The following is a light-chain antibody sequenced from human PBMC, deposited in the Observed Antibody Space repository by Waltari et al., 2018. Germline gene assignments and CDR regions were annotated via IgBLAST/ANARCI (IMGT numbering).Light chain of an antibody. J-gene: IGKJ4*01. CDR2: AAS. CDR1: QSISTY. V-gene: IGKV1-39*01. CDR3: QQSYSPLT. Sequence: DFQMTHSPSPLSASVGDRVTITCRASQSISTYLNWYQQKPGKAPNLLIYAASSLQSGVPSRFSGSGSGADFTLTISSLQPEDFATYYCQQSYSPLTFGGGTKVEIK.